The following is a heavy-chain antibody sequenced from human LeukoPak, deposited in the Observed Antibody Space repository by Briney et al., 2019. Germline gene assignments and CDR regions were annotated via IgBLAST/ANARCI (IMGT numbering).Heavy chain of an antibody. V-gene: IGHV3-48*02. CDR3: ARTISSASWGLDY. Sequence: GSLRLSRAASGFTFSSYSMNWVRQAPGKGLEWVSYISSSSTIYYADSVKGRFTISRDNAKNSLYLQMNSLRDEDTAVYHCARTISSASWGLDYWGQGALVTVSS. D-gene: IGHD2-2*01. J-gene: IGHJ4*02. CDR1: GFTFSSYS. CDR2: ISSSSTI.